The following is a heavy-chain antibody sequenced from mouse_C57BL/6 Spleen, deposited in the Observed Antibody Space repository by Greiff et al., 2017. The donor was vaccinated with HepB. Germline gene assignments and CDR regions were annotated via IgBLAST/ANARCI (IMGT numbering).Heavy chain of an antibody. CDR1: GYAFSSSW. J-gene: IGHJ2*01. CDR2: IYPGDGDT. CDR3: ARETDSFSSPYYFDY. D-gene: IGHD3-2*01. V-gene: IGHV1-82*01. Sequence: QVQLQQSGPELVKPGASVKISCKASGYAFSSSWMNWVKQRPGKGLEWIGRIYPGDGDTNYNGKFKGKATLTADKSSSTAYMQLSSLTSEDSAVYFCARETDSFSSPYYFDYWGQGTTLTVSS.